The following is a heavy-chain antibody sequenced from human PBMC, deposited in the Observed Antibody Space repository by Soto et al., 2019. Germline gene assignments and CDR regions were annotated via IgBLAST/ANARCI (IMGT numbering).Heavy chain of an antibody. CDR3: ARDRTDSGYYTNWLDP. Sequence: SVKVSCKASGGTFCSDAITWVRQAPGQGLEWVGRIIPIFGTTNYAQNLQGRVTISADKSTLTSYMELHSLTSDDTALYYCARDRTDSGYYTNWLDPWGQGTQVTVSS. V-gene: IGHV1-69*06. CDR2: IIPIFGTT. CDR1: GGTFCSDA. D-gene: IGHD3-22*01. J-gene: IGHJ5*02.